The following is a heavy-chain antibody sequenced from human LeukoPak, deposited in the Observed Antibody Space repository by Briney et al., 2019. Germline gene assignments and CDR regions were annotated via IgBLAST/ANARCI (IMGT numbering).Heavy chain of an antibody. CDR2: ISSSGSTI. CDR1: GFTFSDYY. CDR3: TTRRPDAFDI. Sequence: PGGSLRLSCAASGFTFSDYYMSWIRQAPGKGLEWVSYISSSGSTIYYADSVKGRFTISRDNAKNSLYPQMNSLRAEDTAVYYCTTRRPDAFDIWGQGTMVTVSS. J-gene: IGHJ3*02. V-gene: IGHV3-11*04.